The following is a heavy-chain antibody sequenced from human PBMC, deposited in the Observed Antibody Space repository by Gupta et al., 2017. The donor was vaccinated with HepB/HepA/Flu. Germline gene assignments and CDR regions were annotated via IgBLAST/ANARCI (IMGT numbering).Heavy chain of an antibody. CDR1: GGSISSSSYY. J-gene: IGHJ4*02. V-gene: IGHV4-39*01. CDR3: ARQRPAPDY. CDR2: IYYRRST. D-gene: IGHD2-2*01. Sequence: QLQLQESGPGLVKPSETLSLTCTVSGGSISSSSYYWGWIRQPPGKGLEWIGSIYYRRSTDDNPSLKSRVTISVDTSKNQFSMKMSSGTAADTAVYYCARQRPAPDYWGQGNLVTVSS.